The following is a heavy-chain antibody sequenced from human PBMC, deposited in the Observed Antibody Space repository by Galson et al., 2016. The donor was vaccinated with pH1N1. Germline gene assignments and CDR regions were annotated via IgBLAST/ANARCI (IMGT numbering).Heavy chain of an antibody. V-gene: IGHV1-69*13. CDR2: IIPIFNTA. J-gene: IGHJ4*02. CDR3: TRETVRGYYRPFDY. CDR1: GGTFGSFG. D-gene: IGHD3-3*01. Sequence: SVKVSCKASGGTFGSFGINWVRQAPGQGLEWMGGIIPIFNTAKYARNFQGRVTITADESTTTAYMELSSLRPDDTAVYYCTRETVRGYYRPFDYWGQGTLVTVSS.